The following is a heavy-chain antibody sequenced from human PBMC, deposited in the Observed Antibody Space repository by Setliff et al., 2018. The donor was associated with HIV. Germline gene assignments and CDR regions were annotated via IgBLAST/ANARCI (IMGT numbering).Heavy chain of an antibody. CDR1: DVSITSSDYY. CDR3: ARLLYYYDSSGSYNWFDP. D-gene: IGHD3-22*01. CDR2: IYYSGST. V-gene: IGHV4-39*01. Sequence: PSETLSLTCTVSDVSITSSDYYWGWIRQPPGKGLEWIGNIYYSGSTYYNSSLRSRVTISVDTSKNQFSLKLSSVTAADAALYYCARLLYYYDSSGSYNWFDPWGQGTLVTVSS. J-gene: IGHJ5*02.